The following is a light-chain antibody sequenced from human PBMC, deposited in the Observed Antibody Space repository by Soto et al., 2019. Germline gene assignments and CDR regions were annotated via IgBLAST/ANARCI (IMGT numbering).Light chain of an antibody. CDR2: GAS. Sequence: EMVMTQSPAILSVSPGESATLSCRASQSVNSNYLAWYQQKPGQAPRLLIYGASTRATGIPARFSGSGSGTEFTLTISSLQSEDFAVYYCQQYNSWRTFGQGTKVDIK. CDR3: QQYNSWRT. V-gene: IGKV3-15*01. CDR1: QSVNSN. J-gene: IGKJ1*01.